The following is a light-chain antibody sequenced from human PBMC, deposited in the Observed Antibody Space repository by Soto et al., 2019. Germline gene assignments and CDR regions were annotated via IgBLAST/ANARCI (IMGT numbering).Light chain of an antibody. V-gene: IGKV1-33*01. CDR1: QDISNY. CDR2: DAS. CDR3: QQSYSTPRS. J-gene: IGKJ1*01. Sequence: DIQMTQSPASLSASVGDRVTITCQASQDISNYLNWYQQKPGEPPKLLINDASSLEAGVPSRFSGSGSGTDFAFIISSLQPEAIATYYCQQSYSTPRSFGQGTKVEVK.